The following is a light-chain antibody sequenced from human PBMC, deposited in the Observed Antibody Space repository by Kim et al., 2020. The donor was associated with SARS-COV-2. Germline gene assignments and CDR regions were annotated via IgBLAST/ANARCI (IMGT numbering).Light chain of an antibody. CDR3: QQRSNWTLSIT. Sequence: EVVLTQSPATLSLSPGDRATLSCRASQTISTYLAWYQQKPGQPPRLLIYDASIRATDIPDRFSGSGSGTDFTLTISSLRPEDVAVYFCQQRSNWTLSITFGQGTRVEIK. CDR2: DAS. V-gene: IGKV3-11*01. CDR1: QTISTY. J-gene: IGKJ5*01.